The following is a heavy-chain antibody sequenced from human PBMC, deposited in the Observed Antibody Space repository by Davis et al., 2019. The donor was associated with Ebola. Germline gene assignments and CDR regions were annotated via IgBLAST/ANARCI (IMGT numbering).Heavy chain of an antibody. D-gene: IGHD6-6*01. CDR3: ARHSSSFRKNWFDP. V-gene: IGHV4-39*01. Sequence: SETLSLTCTVSGGPISSSSYYWGWIRQPPGKGLEWIGSIYYSGSTYYNPSLKSRVTKSVDTSKNQFSLKLSSVTAADTAVYYCARHSSSFRKNWFDPWGQGTLVIVSS. CDR2: IYYSGST. J-gene: IGHJ5*02. CDR1: GGPISSSSYY.